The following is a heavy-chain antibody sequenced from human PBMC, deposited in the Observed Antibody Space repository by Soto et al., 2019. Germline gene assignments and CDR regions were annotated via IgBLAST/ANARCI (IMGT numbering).Heavy chain of an antibody. V-gene: IGHV3-53*01. CDR1: GFTVSSDS. CDR2: IYSDNNT. J-gene: IGHJ6*02. Sequence: EVQLVEPGGDLLQPGGSLRLSCAASGFTVSSDSMTWVRQAPGKGLEWISIIYSDNNTDYAASVKGRFSSSRDTAKNILYLQMNSLRAEDTAEYYCARHYSAMGVWGQGTRVTVSS. CDR3: ARHYSAMGV.